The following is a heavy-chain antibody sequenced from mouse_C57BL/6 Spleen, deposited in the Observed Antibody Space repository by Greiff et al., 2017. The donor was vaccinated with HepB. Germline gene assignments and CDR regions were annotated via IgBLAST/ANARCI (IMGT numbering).Heavy chain of an antibody. CDR1: GYTFTSYW. CDR2: IYPGSGST. J-gene: IGHJ4*01. CDR3: ARGCRNYDYAMDY. V-gene: IGHV1-55*01. Sequence: VQLQQSGAELVKPGASVKMSCKASGYTFTSYWITWVKQRPGQGLEWIGDIYPGSGSTNYNEKFKSKATLTVDTSSSTAYMQLSSLTSEDSAVYYCARGCRNYDYAMDYWGQGTSVAVSS. D-gene: IGHD2-1*01.